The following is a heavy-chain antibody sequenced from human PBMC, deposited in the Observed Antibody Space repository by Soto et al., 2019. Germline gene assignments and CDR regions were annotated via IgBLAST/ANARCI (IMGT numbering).Heavy chain of an antibody. D-gene: IGHD6-19*01. V-gene: IGHV2-5*02. CDR3: AHIVVAGLGYYFDY. Sequence: QITLKESGPTLVKPTQTLTLTCTFSGFSLSSTRMAVGWIRQPPGKALEWLALIYWDDDKRYSPFLKSRLTITKDTYKYQVILTMTNMDPADTARYYCAHIVVAGLGYYFDYWGQGTLVTVSS. J-gene: IGHJ4*02. CDR2: IYWDDDK. CDR1: GFSLSSTRMA.